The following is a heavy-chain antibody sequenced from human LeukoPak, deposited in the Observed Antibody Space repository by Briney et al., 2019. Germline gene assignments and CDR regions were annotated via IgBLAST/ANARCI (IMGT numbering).Heavy chain of an antibody. Sequence: SGTLSLTCAVSGGSSSSSNWWNWVRQPPGKGLEWIGEIDHSGRTDYNPSLKSRVTISVDKSKNQISLKLSSVTAADTAVYYCASKEYYYYGMDVWGQGTTVTVSS. J-gene: IGHJ6*01. CDR2: IDHSGRT. CDR3: ASKEYYYYGMDV. CDR1: GGSSSSSNW. V-gene: IGHV4-4*02.